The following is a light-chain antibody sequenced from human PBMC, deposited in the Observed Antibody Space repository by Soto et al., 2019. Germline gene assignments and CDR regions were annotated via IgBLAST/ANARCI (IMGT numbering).Light chain of an antibody. V-gene: IGKV4-1*01. CDR1: QSVLFNSKNKNY. J-gene: IGKJ1*01. Sequence: DIVMTQSPDSLAVSLGERATINCKSSQSVLFNSKNKNYLAWYQQKPGQPPKLLIYWASTRESGVPDRFSGSGSGTDFTLTISRLQAEDVAVYYCQHYGSGLWTFGQGTRVEI. CDR3: QHYGSGLWT. CDR2: WAS.